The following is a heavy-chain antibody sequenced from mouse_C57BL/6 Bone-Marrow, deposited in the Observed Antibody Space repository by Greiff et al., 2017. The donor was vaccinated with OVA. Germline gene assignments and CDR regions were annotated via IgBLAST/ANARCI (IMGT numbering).Heavy chain of an antibody. D-gene: IGHD1-1*01. CDR3: ARHYYGSRILFAY. CDR1: GYTFTSYW. V-gene: IGHV1-64*01. J-gene: IGHJ3*01. CDR2: IHPNSGST. Sequence: VQLQQPGAELVKPGASVKLSCKASGYTFTSYWMHWVKQRPGQGLEWIGMIHPNSGSTNYNEKFKSKATLTVDKSSSTAYMQLSSLTSEDSAVYYCARHYYGSRILFAYWGQGTLVTVSA.